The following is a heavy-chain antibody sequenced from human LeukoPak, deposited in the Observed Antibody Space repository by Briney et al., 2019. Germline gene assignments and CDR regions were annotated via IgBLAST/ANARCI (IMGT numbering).Heavy chain of an antibody. V-gene: IGHV3-30*18. CDR2: TSYDGSNK. Sequence: GRSLRLSCAASGFTFSSYGMHWVRQAPGKGLEWVAVTSYDGSNKYYADSVKGRFTISRDNSKNTLYLRMNSLRAEDTAVYYCAKGVAGTPYYYYGMDVWGQGTTVTVS. CDR3: AKGVAGTPYYYYGMDV. J-gene: IGHJ6*02. CDR1: GFTFSSYG. D-gene: IGHD6-19*01.